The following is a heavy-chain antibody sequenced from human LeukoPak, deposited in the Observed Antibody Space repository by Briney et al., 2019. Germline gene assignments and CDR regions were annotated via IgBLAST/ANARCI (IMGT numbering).Heavy chain of an antibody. Sequence: PGGSLRLSCVVAGIPFSDFYMNWIRQAPGKGLEWISYISSSSSYTDYAESVKGRFTISRDNAKSALYLQMNDLRVDDTAVYYCAAGTAADYWGQGTLVIVSS. V-gene: IGHV3-11*03. D-gene: IGHD6-25*01. CDR1: GIPFSDFY. CDR3: AAGTAADY. CDR2: ISSSSSYT. J-gene: IGHJ4*02.